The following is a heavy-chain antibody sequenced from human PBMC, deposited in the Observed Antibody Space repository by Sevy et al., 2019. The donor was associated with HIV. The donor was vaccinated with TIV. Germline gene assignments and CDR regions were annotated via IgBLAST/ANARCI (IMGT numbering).Heavy chain of an antibody. CDR3: ARTYCGGDCYSSELYYYYYYMDV. V-gene: IGHV4-38-2*01. CDR2: IYHSGST. J-gene: IGHJ6*03. D-gene: IGHD2-21*02. CDR1: GYSISSGYY. Sequence: SETLSLTCAVSGYSISSGYYWGWIRQPPGKGLEWIGSIYHSGSTYYNPSLKSRVTISVDTSKNPFYLKLSAVTAADTAVYYCARTYCGGDCYSSELYYYYYYMDVWGKGTTVTVSS.